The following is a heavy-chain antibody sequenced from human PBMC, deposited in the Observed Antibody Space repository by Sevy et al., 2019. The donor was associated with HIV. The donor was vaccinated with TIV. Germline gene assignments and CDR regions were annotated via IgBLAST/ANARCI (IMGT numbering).Heavy chain of an antibody. J-gene: IGHJ5*02. D-gene: IGHD3-9*01. Sequence: SETLSLTCTVSGVSVSSDNYYWIWIRQSPGKGLEWIGYIFYTGNTNYNPYLNSQVTISVDTSKSQFSLKLNSMTAADTAVYYCARGYYKDLTPGSWLDAWGQRTLVTVSS. CDR2: IFYTGNT. CDR1: GVSVSSDNYY. V-gene: IGHV4-61*01. CDR3: ARGYYKDLTPGSWLDA.